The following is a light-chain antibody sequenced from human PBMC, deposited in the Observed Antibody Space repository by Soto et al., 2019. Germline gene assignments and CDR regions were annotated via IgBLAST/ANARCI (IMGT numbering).Light chain of an antibody. CDR3: QQYGSSST. CDR2: GVS. J-gene: IGKJ5*01. Sequence: EIVLTQSPGTLSLSPGERATLSCRASQRVTSTYLAWYQQKPGQAPRLLIYGVSTRATGIPARFSGGGSGTDFTLTISRLEPEDFAVYYCQQYGSSSTFGQGTRLEIK. V-gene: IGKV3-20*01. CDR1: QRVTSTY.